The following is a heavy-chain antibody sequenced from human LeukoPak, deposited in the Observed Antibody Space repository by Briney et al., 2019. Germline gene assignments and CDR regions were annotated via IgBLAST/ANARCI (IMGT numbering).Heavy chain of an antibody. CDR2: ISSNSVTI. V-gene: IGHV3-23*01. J-gene: IGHJ4*02. CDR1: GFSVSRNY. CDR3: AKAAPYYFDY. Sequence: GGSLRLSCAASGFSVSRNYMTWVRQAPGEGLEWVSAISSNSVTIYYADSVKGRFIISRDNSKNTLSLQMNSLRADDTAVYYCAKAAPYYFDYGAKGTLVTVP.